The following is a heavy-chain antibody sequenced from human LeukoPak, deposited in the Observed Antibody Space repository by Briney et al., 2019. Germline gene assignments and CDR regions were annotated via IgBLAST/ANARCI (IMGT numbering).Heavy chain of an antibody. V-gene: IGHV3-30*02. CDR1: GFTFSSYG. CDR2: IWYDGSNK. J-gene: IGHJ3*02. CDR3: AKDRRDCSSTSCYIGPLMGAFDI. D-gene: IGHD2-2*02. Sequence: PGGSLRLSCAASGFTFSSYGMHWVRQAPGKGLEWVAVIWYDGSNKYYADSVKGRFTISRDNSKNTLYLQMNSLRAEDTAVYYCAKDRRDCSSTSCYIGPLMGAFDIWGQGTMVTVSS.